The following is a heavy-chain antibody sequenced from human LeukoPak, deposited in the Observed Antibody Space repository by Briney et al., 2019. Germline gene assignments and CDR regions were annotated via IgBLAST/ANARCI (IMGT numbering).Heavy chain of an antibody. J-gene: IGHJ6*04. CDR1: GGTFSSYA. CDR2: IIPIFGTA. V-gene: IGHV1-69*06. Sequence: SVKVSCKASGGTFSSYAISWVRQAPGQGLEWMGGIIPIFGTANYAQKFQGRVTITADKSTSTAYMELSSLRSEDTAVYYCARDYGSGSSYYYYGMDVWGKGPTVTVSS. CDR3: ARDYGSGSSYYYYGMDV. D-gene: IGHD3-10*01.